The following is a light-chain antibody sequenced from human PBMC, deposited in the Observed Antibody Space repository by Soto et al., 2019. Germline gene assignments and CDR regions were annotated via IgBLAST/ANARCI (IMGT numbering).Light chain of an antibody. J-gene: IGLJ1*01. Sequence: QSVLTQPASVSGSPGQSIPISCTGTSSDVGIYNLVSWYQQHPGKPPKLIIYDVANRPSGVSNRFSGSKSGSTASLIISRLQTEEEADYDCVSQTPSTSCAFVTGTKVPVL. CDR1: SSDVGIYNL. CDR2: DVA. CDR3: VSQTPSTSCA. V-gene: IGLV2-14*02.